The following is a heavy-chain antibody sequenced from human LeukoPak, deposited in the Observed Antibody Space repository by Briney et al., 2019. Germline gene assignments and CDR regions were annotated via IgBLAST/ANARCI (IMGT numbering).Heavy chain of an antibody. J-gene: IGHJ4*02. V-gene: IGHV3-74*01. CDR3: ARARVSYYDSSGYYPPFDY. Sequence: PGGSLRLSCAASGFTFSSYCMHWVRQAPGKGLVWVSRINSDGSSTSYADSVKGRFTISRDNAKNTLYLQMNSLRAEDTAVYYCARARVSYYDSSGYYPPFDYWGQGTLVTVSS. D-gene: IGHD3-22*01. CDR2: INSDGSST. CDR1: GFTFSSYC.